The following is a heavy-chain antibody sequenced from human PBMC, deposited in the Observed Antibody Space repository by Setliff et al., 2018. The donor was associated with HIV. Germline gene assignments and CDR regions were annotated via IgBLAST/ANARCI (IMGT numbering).Heavy chain of an antibody. D-gene: IGHD1-26*01. CDR2: IKQDGSEI. J-gene: IGHJ5*02. Sequence: SLRLSCAASGFSFSNYWMDWVRQAPGKGLEWVATIKQDGSEIYHVDSVKGRFTISRDNARTSLYLEMSSLRAEDTAVYLCANLWEMGAWGQGTLVTVSS. CDR1: GFSFSNYW. CDR3: ANLWEMGA. V-gene: IGHV3-7*03.